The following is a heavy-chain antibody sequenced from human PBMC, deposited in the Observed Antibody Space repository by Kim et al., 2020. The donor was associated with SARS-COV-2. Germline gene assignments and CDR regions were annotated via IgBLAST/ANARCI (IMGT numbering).Heavy chain of an antibody. CDR1: AFTFSDYF. Sequence: GGSLRLSCAASAFTFSDYFMDWVRQAPGKGLEWVGRSRTKGHSYTTEYAASVKGRFTISRDDSKNSLYLQMNSLQSEDTAMYFCTRVRSNRGSDWLDPWGQGTLVTVSS. V-gene: IGHV3-72*01. CDR3: TRVRSNRGSDWLDP. J-gene: IGHJ5*02. D-gene: IGHD3-10*01. CDR2: SRTKGHSYTT.